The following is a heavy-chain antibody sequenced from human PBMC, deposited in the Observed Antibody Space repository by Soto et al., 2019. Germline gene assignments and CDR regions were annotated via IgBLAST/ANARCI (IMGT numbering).Heavy chain of an antibody. CDR2: IYYSGST. D-gene: IGHD1-1*01. Sequence: SETLSLTCTVSGGSISSGDYYWSWIRQPPGKGLEWIGYIYYSGSTYYNPSLKSRVTISVDTSKNQFSLKLSSVTAADTVFYYGSSRYGYSFVSWGQAPLVTVSS. CDR1: GGSISSGDYY. CDR3: SSRYGYSFVS. J-gene: IGHJ4*02. V-gene: IGHV4-30-4*01.